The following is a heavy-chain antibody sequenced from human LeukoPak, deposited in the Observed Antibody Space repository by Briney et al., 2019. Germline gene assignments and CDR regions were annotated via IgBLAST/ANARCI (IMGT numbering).Heavy chain of an antibody. V-gene: IGHV3-30*18. CDR3: AKPAGVTYRNFDY. CDR1: GFTFSSYG. Sequence: GGSLRLSCAASGFTFSSYGMHWVRQAPGKGLEWVAVISYDGSNKYYADSVKGRFTNSRDNSKNTLYLQMNSLRAEDTAVYYCAKPAGVTYRNFDYWGQGTLVTVSS. J-gene: IGHJ4*02. D-gene: IGHD4-23*01. CDR2: ISYDGSNK.